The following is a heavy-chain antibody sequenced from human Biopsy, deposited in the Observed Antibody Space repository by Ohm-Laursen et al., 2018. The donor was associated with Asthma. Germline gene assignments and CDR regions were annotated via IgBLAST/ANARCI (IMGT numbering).Heavy chain of an antibody. J-gene: IGHJ6*02. Sequence: SDTLSLTCSLSSGSGGYMRSGNYYWGWIRQPPGKGLEWIGSIYYSGTTYYNSSLESQVTVSADTSKNQFSLKLTSVTAADTAVYYCVRGSSSWHHGPFHYYYGLDVWGQGTTATVSS. CDR1: SGSGGYMRSGNYY. CDR2: IYYSGTT. CDR3: VRGSSSWHHGPFHYYYGLDV. D-gene: IGHD6-13*01. V-gene: IGHV4-39*01.